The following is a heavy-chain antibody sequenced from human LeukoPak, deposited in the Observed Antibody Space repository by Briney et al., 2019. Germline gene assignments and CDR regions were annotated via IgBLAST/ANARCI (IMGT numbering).Heavy chain of an antibody. J-gene: IGHJ6*03. CDR2: INHSGST. Sequence: SETLSLTCAVYGGSFSGYYWSWIRQPPGKGLEWIGEINHSGSTNYNPSLKSRVTISVDTSKNQFSLKLSSVTAADTAVYYCARSLNYDFWSGYSVWYYYMDVWGKGTTVTVSS. CDR3: ARSLNYDFWSGYSVWYYYMDV. V-gene: IGHV4-34*01. CDR1: GGSFSGYY. D-gene: IGHD3-3*01.